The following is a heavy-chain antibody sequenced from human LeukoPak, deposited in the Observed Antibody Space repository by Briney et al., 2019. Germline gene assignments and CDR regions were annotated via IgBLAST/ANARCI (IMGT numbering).Heavy chain of an antibody. V-gene: IGHV3-15*01. J-gene: IGHJ6*03. Sequence: GGSLRLSCAASGFTFSNAWMSWVRQAPGKGLEWVGRIKSKTDGGTTDYAAPVKGRFTISRDDSKNTAYLQMNSLKTEDTAVYYCTRHGGSGSYYTLYYYYMDVWGKGTTVTVSS. CDR2: IKSKTDGGTT. CDR3: TRHGGSGSYYTLYYYYMDV. D-gene: IGHD3-10*01. CDR1: GFTFSNAW.